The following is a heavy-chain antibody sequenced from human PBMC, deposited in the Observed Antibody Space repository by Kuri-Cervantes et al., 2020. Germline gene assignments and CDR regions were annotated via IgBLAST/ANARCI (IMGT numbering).Heavy chain of an antibody. D-gene: IGHD3-10*01. V-gene: IGHV4-38-2*02. CDR3: ARESYYYGSGNYFDY. CDR2: IYQSGTT. Sequence: SETLSLTCVVSGYSISRGYYWGWIRQPPGKGLEWMGTIYQSGTTYYNPSLRSRVTMSLDRSRNQFSLKLNSVTAADTAVYYCARESYYYGSGNYFDYWGQGTLVTVSS. J-gene: IGHJ4*02. CDR1: GYSISRGYY.